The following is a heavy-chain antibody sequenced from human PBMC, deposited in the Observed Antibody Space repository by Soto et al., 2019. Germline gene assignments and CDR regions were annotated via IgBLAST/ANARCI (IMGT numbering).Heavy chain of an antibody. Sequence: ASVKVSCKASGYTFTGYYMHWVRQAPGQGLEWMGWINPNSGGTNYAQKFQGWVTMTRDTSISTAYMELSRLRSDDTAVYYFAIGGTKAAAAVMDFWGQGTTVTVPS. V-gene: IGHV1-2*04. CDR3: AIGGTKAAAAVMDF. D-gene: IGHD6-13*01. CDR2: INPNSGGT. CDR1: GYTFTGYY. J-gene: IGHJ6*02.